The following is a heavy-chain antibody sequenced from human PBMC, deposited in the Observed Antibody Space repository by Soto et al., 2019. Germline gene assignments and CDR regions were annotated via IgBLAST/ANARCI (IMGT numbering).Heavy chain of an antibody. CDR1: GFTFSSYG. CDR2: ISYDGSNK. CDR3: AKDFGGSILVYYFDY. Sequence: GGSLRLSCAASGFTFSSYGMHWVRQAPGKGLEWVAVISYDGSNKYYADSVKGRFTISRDNSKNTLYLQMNSLRAEDTAVYYCAKDFGGSILVYYFDYWGQGTLVTVSS. V-gene: IGHV3-30*18. D-gene: IGHD1-26*01. J-gene: IGHJ4*02.